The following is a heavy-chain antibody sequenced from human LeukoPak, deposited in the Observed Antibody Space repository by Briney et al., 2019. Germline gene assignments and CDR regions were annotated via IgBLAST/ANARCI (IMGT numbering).Heavy chain of an antibody. CDR2: ISYDGSNK. V-gene: IGHV3-30-3*01. D-gene: IGHD3-10*01. CDR1: GFTFSSYA. Sequence: GGSLRLSCAASGFTFSSYAMHWVRQAPGKGLEWVAVISYDGSNKYYADSVKGRFTISRDNSKNTLYLQMNNLRAEDTAVYYCARAMVRGGLFDYWGQGTLVTVSS. J-gene: IGHJ4*02. CDR3: ARAMVRGGLFDY.